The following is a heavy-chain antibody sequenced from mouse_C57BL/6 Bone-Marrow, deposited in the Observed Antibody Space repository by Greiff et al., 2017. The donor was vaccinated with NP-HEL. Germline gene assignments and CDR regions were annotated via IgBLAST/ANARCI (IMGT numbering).Heavy chain of an antibody. Sequence: QVQLQQSGAELARPGASVKLSCKASGYTFTSYGISWVKQRTGQGLEWIGEIYPRSGNTYYNEKFKGKATLTADKSSSTAYMELRSLTSEDSAVYFCARSGLYFGPYITTAYYFDYWGQGTTLTVSS. CDR3: ARSGLYFGPYITTAYYFDY. D-gene: IGHD1-1*01. CDR1: GYTFTSYG. V-gene: IGHV1-81*01. CDR2: IYPRSGNT. J-gene: IGHJ2*01.